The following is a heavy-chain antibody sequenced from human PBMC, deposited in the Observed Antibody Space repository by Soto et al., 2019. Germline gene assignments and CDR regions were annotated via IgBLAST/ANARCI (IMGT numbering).Heavy chain of an antibody. J-gene: IGHJ3*02. Sequence: PGGSLRLSCAASGFTFSSYEMNWVRQAPGKGLEWVSYISSSGSTIYYADSVKGRFTISRDNAKNSLYLQMNSLRAEDTAVYYCARDGTYYYDSSGYPPIWGQGTMVTVSS. CDR1: GFTFSSYE. D-gene: IGHD3-22*01. CDR3: ARDGTYYYDSSGYPPI. CDR2: ISSSGSTI. V-gene: IGHV3-48*03.